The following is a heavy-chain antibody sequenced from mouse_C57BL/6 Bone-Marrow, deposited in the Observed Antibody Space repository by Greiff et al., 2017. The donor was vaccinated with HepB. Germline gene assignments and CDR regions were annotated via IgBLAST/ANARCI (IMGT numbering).Heavy chain of an antibody. CDR2: IHPNSGST. V-gene: IGHV1-64*01. CDR1: GYTFTSYW. Sequence: QVQLQQPGAELVKPGASVKLSCKASGYTFTSYWMHWVKQRPGQGLEWIGMIHPNSGSTNYNEKFKSKATLTVDKSSSTAYMQLSSLTSEDSAVYYWARGAFHYYGSGGFAYWGQGTLVTVSA. J-gene: IGHJ3*01. D-gene: IGHD1-1*01. CDR3: ARGAFHYYGSGGFAY.